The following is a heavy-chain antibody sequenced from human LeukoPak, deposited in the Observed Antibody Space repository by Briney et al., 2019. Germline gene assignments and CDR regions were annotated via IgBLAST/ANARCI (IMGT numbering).Heavy chain of an antibody. Sequence: GGSLKLSWAASGFTFTSYCMHWVRQAPGQGLGWVGVITHEGGKKNYGNPVKGRFTISRDNSKNTLYLQMNSLRGEDTAVYYCAKDPGYCSSTSCSGGYYYYYGMDVWGKGTTVTVCS. CDR1: GFTFTSYC. D-gene: IGHD2-2*01. V-gene: IGHV3-30*18. CDR2: ITHEGGKK. CDR3: AKDPGYCSSTSCSGGYYYYYGMDV. J-gene: IGHJ6*04.